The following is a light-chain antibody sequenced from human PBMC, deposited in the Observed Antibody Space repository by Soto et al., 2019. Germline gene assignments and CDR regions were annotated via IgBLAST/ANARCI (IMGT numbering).Light chain of an antibody. Sequence: QSVLTQPPSASGTPGQRVTISCSGSSSNIGSNYVYWYHQLPGTAPKLVIYRNNQRPSGVPDRISGSKSGTSASLAISGLRSEDEADYHCASYAGGKNFYVFGTGTKLTVL. V-gene: IGLV1-47*01. CDR2: RNN. J-gene: IGLJ1*01. CDR1: SSNIGSNY. CDR3: ASYAGGKNFYV.